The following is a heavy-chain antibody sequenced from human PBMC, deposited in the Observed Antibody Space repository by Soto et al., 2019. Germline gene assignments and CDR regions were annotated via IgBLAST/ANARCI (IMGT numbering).Heavy chain of an antibody. D-gene: IGHD3-3*01. CDR3: ASGNYDFRSGYSTKWFDP. CDR2: INPNSGGT. V-gene: IGHV1-2*02. CDR1: GYTFTGYY. J-gene: IGHJ5*02. Sequence: GASVKVSCKASGYTFTGYYRHWVRQAPGQGLEWMGWINPNSGGTNYAQKFQGRVTMTRDTSISTAYMELSRLRSDDTAVYYCASGNYDFRSGYSTKWFDPLGQGTLLPVSS.